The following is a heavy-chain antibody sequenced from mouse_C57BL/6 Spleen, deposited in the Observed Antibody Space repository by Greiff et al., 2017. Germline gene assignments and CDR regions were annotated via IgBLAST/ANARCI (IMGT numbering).Heavy chain of an antibody. D-gene: IGHD2-5*01. V-gene: IGHV1-55*01. Sequence: QVHVKQPGAELVKPGASVKMSCKASGYTFTSYWITWVKQRPGQGLEWIGDIYPGSGSTNYNEKFKSKATLTVDTSSSTAYMQLSSLTSEDSAVYYCASDYSNYGGFAYWGQGTLVTVSA. CDR2: IYPGSGST. CDR1: GYTFTSYW. J-gene: IGHJ3*01. CDR3: ASDYSNYGGFAY.